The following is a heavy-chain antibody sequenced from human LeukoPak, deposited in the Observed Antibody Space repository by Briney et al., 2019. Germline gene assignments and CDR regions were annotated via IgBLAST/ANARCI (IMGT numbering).Heavy chain of an antibody. V-gene: IGHV4-61*10. CDR1: GGSISSGSYY. Sequence: SETLSLTCTVSGGSISSGSYYWSWIRQPAGKGLEWIGEINHSGSTNYNPSLKSRVTISVDTSKNQFSLKLSSVTAADTAVYYCARHDLIGGWFDPWGQGTLVTVSS. J-gene: IGHJ5*02. D-gene: IGHD3-10*01. CDR2: INHSGST. CDR3: ARHDLIGGWFDP.